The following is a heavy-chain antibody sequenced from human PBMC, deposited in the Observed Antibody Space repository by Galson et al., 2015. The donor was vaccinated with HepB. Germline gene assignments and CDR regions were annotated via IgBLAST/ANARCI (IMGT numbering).Heavy chain of an antibody. V-gene: IGHV3-7*03. J-gene: IGHJ4*02. CDR1: GFTFSSYW. CDR3: AGIIAAAPLFDY. CDR2: IKQDGSEK. Sequence: SLRLSCAASGFTFSSYWMSWVRQAPGKGLEWVANIKQDGSEKYYVDSVKGRFTISRDNAKNSLYLQMNSLRAEDTAVYYCAGIIAAAPLFDYWGQGTLVTVSS. D-gene: IGHD6-13*01.